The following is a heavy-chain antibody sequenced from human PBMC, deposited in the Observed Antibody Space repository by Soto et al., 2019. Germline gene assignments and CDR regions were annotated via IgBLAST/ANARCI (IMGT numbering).Heavy chain of an antibody. CDR3: ARSFPGEYYYYGMDV. CDR1: GFTFSSYD. V-gene: IGHV3-13*01. J-gene: IGHJ6*02. CDR2: IGTAGDT. D-gene: IGHD7-27*01. Sequence: LRLSCAASGFTFSSYDMHWVRQATGKGLEWVSAIGTAGDTYYPGSVKGRFTISRENAKNSLYLQMNSLRAGDTAVYYCARSFPGEYYYYGMDVWGQGTTVTVSS.